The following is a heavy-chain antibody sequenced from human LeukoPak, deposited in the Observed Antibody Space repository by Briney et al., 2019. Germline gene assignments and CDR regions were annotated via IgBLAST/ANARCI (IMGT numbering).Heavy chain of an antibody. CDR1: GFTFSSYS. CDR3: ARESTTVKFFYMDV. Sequence: KPGGSLRLSCAASGFTFSSYSMNWVRQAPGKGLEWVSSISSSSSYIYYADSVKGRFTISRDNAKNSLYLQMNSLRAEDTALYYCARESTTVKFFYMDVWGKGTTVTVSS. V-gene: IGHV3-21*04. D-gene: IGHD4-11*01. CDR2: ISSSSSYI. J-gene: IGHJ6*03.